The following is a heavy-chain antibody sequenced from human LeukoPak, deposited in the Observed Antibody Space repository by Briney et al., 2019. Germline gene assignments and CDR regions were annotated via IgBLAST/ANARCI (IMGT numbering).Heavy chain of an antibody. Sequence: SETLSLTCTVAGGSISNYYWSRIRQPAGKGLEWIGRIYTSGSTNYNPSLKSRVTMSVDTSKNQFSLKLSSVTAADTAVYYCARVIAAAGSNWFDPWGQGTLVTVSS. CDR3: ARVIAAAGSNWFDP. D-gene: IGHD6-13*01. V-gene: IGHV4-4*07. CDR1: GGSISNYY. CDR2: IYTSGST. J-gene: IGHJ5*02.